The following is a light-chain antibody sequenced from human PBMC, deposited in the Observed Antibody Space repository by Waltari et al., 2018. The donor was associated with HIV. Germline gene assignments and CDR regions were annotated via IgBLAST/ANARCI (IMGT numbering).Light chain of an antibody. CDR3: AAWDDSLSGPV. J-gene: IGLJ3*02. CDR2: RSN. Sequence: QSVLPQPPSASGTPGQRVTISCSGSRSNIGNNYVYWYHQLPGTAPKLLIYRSNQRPAGVPDRFSGSKSGASASLAISGLRSEDEADYYCAAWDDSLSGPVFGGGTKLTVL. CDR1: RSNIGNNY. V-gene: IGLV1-47*01.